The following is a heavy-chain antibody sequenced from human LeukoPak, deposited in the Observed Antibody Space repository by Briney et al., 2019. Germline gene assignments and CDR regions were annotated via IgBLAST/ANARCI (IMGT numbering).Heavy chain of an antibody. V-gene: IGHV4-31*02. J-gene: IGHJ4*02. D-gene: IGHD1-14*01. CDR1: GFTFSDYY. Sequence: LRLSCAASGFTFSDYYMSWIRQAPGKGLEWIGYIYYTGSTYYNPSLKSRVTISVDTSENQFSLKLSSVTAADTAVYYCARIPNQSKYSIGNYWGQGTLVTVSS. CDR3: ARIPNQSKYSIGNY. CDR2: IYYTGST.